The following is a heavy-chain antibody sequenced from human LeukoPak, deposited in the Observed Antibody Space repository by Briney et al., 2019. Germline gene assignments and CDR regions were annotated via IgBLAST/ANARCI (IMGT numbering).Heavy chain of an antibody. D-gene: IGHD4-17*01. V-gene: IGHV4-34*01. J-gene: IGHJ4*02. Sequence: SETLSLTCDVSGVSFSTYYWSWISQSPEKGLEWTGEVNHSGYTNYNPSLKGRVTISVDTSENQFSLKLSSVTAADTAVYYCARQLYGSDYWGQGTLVTVSS. CDR1: GVSFSTYY. CDR3: ARQLYGSDY. CDR2: VNHSGYT.